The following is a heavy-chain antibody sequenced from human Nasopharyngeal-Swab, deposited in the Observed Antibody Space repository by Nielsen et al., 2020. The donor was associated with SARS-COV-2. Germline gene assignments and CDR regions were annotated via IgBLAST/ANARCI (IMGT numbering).Heavy chain of an antibody. D-gene: IGHD2-21*02. CDR2: ISYDGSNK. CDR3: ARGGLLEPGFYWYFDL. J-gene: IGHJ2*01. CDR1: GFTFSSYA. Sequence: GASLQISCAASGFTFSSYAMHWVRQAPGKGLEWVAVISYDGSNKYYADSVKGRFTISRDNSKNTLYLQMNSLRAEDTAVYYCARGGLLEPGFYWYFDLWGRGTLVTVSS. V-gene: IGHV3-30-3*01.